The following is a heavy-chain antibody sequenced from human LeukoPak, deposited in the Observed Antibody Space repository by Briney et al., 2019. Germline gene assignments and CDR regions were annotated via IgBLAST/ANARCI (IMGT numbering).Heavy chain of an antibody. CDR3: ARVEDYDILTGFDY. V-gene: IGHV3-48*03. J-gene: IGHJ4*02. CDR1: GFTFSSYE. Sequence: GGSLRLSCAASGFTFSSYEMNWVRQAPGKGLEWGSYISTSGSTKYYADSVKGRFTISRDNAKNSLYLQMNSLRAEDTAVYYCARVEDYDILTGFDYWGQGTLVTVSS. D-gene: IGHD3-9*01. CDR2: ISTSGSTK.